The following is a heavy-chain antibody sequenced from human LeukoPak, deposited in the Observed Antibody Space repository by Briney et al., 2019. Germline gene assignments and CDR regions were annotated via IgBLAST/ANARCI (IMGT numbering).Heavy chain of an antibody. D-gene: IGHD3-22*01. Sequence: GGSLRLSCAASGFTFSSYAMSWVRQAPGKGLGWVSGISGSGDNTYYADSVKGRFTISRDNSKNTMYVQVNSLGTEDTAAYYCAKGSYYDSSGSFYFDYWGQGTLVTVSS. J-gene: IGHJ4*02. CDR1: GFTFSSYA. CDR2: ISGSGDNT. V-gene: IGHV3-23*01. CDR3: AKGSYYDSSGSFYFDY.